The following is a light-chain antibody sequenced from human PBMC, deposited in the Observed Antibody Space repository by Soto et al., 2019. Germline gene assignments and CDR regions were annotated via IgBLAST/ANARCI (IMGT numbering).Light chain of an antibody. V-gene: IGKV3-20*01. CDR3: QQYAASPLT. Sequence: ENVLTQSSGTLSLSPGERVTLSCRASQSVSSNYLAWYQQKSGQAPRLLIYRASTRATGIPDRFSGSGSGTDVSLIISRLEPEDSAVYYCQQYAASPLTFGGGTKLEIK. CDR2: RAS. CDR1: QSVSSNY. J-gene: IGKJ4*01.